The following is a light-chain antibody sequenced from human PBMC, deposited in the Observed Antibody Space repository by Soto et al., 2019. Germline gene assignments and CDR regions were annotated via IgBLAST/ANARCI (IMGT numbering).Light chain of an antibody. CDR2: EVT. CDR3: AAWDDSLNGFVV. V-gene: IGLV2-8*01. CDR1: SSDVGGYKY. Sequence: QSALTQPPSASGSPGQSVTISCTGTSSDVGGYKYVSWYQQHPGKAPGLMIYEVTKRPSGVPDRFSGSKSGNTASLTVSGLQADDEADYYCAAWDDSLNGFVVFGGGTQLTVL. J-gene: IGLJ7*01.